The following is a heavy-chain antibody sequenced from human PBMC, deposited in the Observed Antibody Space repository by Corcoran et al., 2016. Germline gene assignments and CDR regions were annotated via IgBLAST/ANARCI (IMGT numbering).Heavy chain of an antibody. D-gene: IGHD3-22*01. CDR3: TRSYYYDSSGYQEIDY. CDR2: IKSKTDGGTT. J-gene: IGHJ4*02. V-gene: IGHV3-15*07. Sequence: EVQLVESGGGLVKPGGSLRLSCAASGFTFSNAWMNWVRQAPGKGLEWVGRIKSKTDGGTTDYAAPVKGRFTISRDDSKNTLYLQMNSLKTDDPAVYYCTRSYYYDSSGYQEIDYWGQGTLVTVSS. CDR1: GFTFSNAW.